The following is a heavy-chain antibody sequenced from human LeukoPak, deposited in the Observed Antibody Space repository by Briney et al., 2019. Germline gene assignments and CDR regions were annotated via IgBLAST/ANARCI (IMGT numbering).Heavy chain of an antibody. J-gene: IGHJ4*02. Sequence: GASVKVSCKASGGTFSSYAISWVRQAPGQGLEWMGGIIPIFGTANYSQKFQGRVTITADESTSTAYMELSSLRSEDTAVYYCAREGPKGRDYWGQGTLVTVSS. V-gene: IGHV1-69*13. CDR1: GGTFSSYA. CDR2: IIPIFGTA. CDR3: AREGPKGRDY.